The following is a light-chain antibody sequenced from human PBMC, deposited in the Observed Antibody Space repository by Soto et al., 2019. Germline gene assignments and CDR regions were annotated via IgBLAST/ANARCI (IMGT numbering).Light chain of an antibody. Sequence: QSVLTQPASASGSPGQSITISCTGTSSDVGGYNYVSWYQQHPGKAPKLMIYDVSNRPSGVSNRFSGSKSGNTASLTISGLQAEDEADYYCSSYTISSFYVFGTGTKVTVL. CDR3: SSYTISSFYV. V-gene: IGLV2-14*01. CDR1: SSDVGGYNY. J-gene: IGLJ1*01. CDR2: DVS.